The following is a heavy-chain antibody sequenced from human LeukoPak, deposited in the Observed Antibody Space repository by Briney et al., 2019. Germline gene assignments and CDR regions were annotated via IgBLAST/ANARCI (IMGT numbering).Heavy chain of an antibody. CDR3: ARANQGYYGSGSYFSYFDY. V-gene: IGHV3-33*01. CDR1: GFTFSSYG. Sequence: GRSLRLSCAASGFTFSSYGMHWVRQAPGKGLEWVAVIWYDGSNKYYAGSVKGRFTISRDNSKNTLYLQMNSLRAEDTAVYYCARANQGYYGSGSYFSYFDYWGQGTLVTVSS. J-gene: IGHJ4*02. CDR2: IWYDGSNK. D-gene: IGHD3-10*01.